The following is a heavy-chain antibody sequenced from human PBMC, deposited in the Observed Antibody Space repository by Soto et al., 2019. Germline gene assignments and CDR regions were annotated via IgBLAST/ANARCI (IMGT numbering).Heavy chain of an antibody. J-gene: IGHJ3*02. CDR1: GYSISSGYY. D-gene: IGHD4-17*01. Sequence: PSETLSLTCAVSGYSISSGYYWVWIRQPPGKGLDWIGSIYHSGSTYYNPSLKSRVTISVDTSKNQFSLKLSSVTAADTAVYYCARFVEGDYFAFDIGGQGTMVTVSS. CDR2: IYHSGST. CDR3: ARFVEGDYFAFDI. V-gene: IGHV4-38-2*01.